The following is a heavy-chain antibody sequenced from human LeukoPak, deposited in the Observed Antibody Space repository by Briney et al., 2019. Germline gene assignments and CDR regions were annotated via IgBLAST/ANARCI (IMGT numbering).Heavy chain of an antibody. CDR1: GFTFSSHG. CDR3: AKDPYRVVVATGNYLDP. J-gene: IGHJ5*02. Sequence: GGSPRLSCAASGFTFSSHGMHWVRQAPGKGLEWVAVISHDGSNIHYGDSVKGRFTISRDNSKNTLYLQMNSLRAEDTAVYYCAKDPYRVVVATGNYLDPWGQGTLVTVSS. V-gene: IGHV3-30*18. D-gene: IGHD2-15*01. CDR2: ISHDGSNI.